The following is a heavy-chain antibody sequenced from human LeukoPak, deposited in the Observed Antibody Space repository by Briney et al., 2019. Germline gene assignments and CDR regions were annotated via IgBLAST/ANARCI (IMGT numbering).Heavy chain of an antibody. CDR2: INHSGST. CDR3: ARGVQDIVLWVPRPKSYYMDV. V-gene: IGHV4-34*01. CDR1: GGSFSGYY. D-gene: IGHD2-8*02. Sequence: SETLSLTCAVYGGSFSGYYWSWIRQPPGKGLEWIGEINHSGSTNYNPSLKGRVTISVATSKNQSSLKLSSVTAADTAVYYCARGVQDIVLWVPRPKSYYMDVWGKGTTVTVSS. J-gene: IGHJ6*03.